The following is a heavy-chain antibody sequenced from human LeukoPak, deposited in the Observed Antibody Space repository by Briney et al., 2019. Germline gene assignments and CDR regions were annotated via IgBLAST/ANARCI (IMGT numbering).Heavy chain of an antibody. Sequence: SETLSLTCSVSGGSISSRYYWGWIRQSPGKGLEWIGGLYCTGSTYYNPSLKSRITISVDTSKNQFSLKLTSVTAADTAVYYRASVYSLYDNWGQGILVIVSS. CDR1: GGSISSRYY. D-gene: IGHD6-13*01. CDR2: LYCTGST. V-gene: IGHV4-39*01. CDR3: ASVYSLYDN. J-gene: IGHJ4*02.